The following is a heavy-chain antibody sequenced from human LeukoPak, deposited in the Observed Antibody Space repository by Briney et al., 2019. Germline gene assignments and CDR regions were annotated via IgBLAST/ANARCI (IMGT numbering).Heavy chain of an antibody. CDR1: GGTFSSYA. CDR3: ARVGSRTYYDSSGVFDY. CDR2: IIPIFGTA. J-gene: IGHJ4*02. Sequence: ASVKVACKASGGTFSSYAISWVRQAPGQGLEWMGGIIPIFGTANYAQKFQGRVTITADESTSTAYMELSSLRSEDTAVYYCARVGSRTYYDSSGVFDYWGQGTLVTVSS. D-gene: IGHD3-22*01. V-gene: IGHV1-69*01.